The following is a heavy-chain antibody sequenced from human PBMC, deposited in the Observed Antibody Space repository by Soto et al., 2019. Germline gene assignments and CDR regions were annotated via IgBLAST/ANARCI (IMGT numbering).Heavy chain of an antibody. CDR3: ARDRSDHYDFWSGTNTNHYYYYGMDV. V-gene: IGHV1-69*13. D-gene: IGHD3-3*01. J-gene: IGHJ6*02. Sequence: SVKVSCKASGGTFSSYAISWVRQAPGQGLEWMGGIIPIFGTANYAQKFQGRVTITADESTSTAYMELSSLRSEDTAVYYCARDRSDHYDFWSGTNTNHYYYYGMDVWGQGTTVTVYS. CDR2: IIPIFGTA. CDR1: GGTFSSYA.